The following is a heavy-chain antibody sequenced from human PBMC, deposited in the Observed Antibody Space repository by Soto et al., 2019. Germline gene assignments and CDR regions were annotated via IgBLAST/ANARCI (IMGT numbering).Heavy chain of an antibody. V-gene: IGHV3-23*01. CDR3: AKDTTIFRNVFDI. CDR1: GLMFRTYV. J-gene: IGHJ3*02. Sequence: EVQLLESGGGVVQPWGSLRLSCAGSGLMFRTYVMSWVRQVAGKGLEWVSSVSASGGTTFYADSAKDRFTISRDNSKNTLYLQMNTLRDDDTDVYFCAKDTTIFRNVFDIWGQGTQVIVSS. D-gene: IGHD1-1*01. CDR2: VSASGGTT.